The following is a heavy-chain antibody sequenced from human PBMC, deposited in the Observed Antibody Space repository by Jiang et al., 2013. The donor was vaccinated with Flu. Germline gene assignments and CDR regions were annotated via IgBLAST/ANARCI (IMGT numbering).Heavy chain of an antibody. CDR1: GGSISSYY. J-gene: IGHJ4*02. CDR3: ARRSYDILTGYHSYYFDY. Sequence: GSGLVKPSETLSLTCTVSGGSISSYYWSWIRQPPGKGLEWIGYIYYSGSTNYNPSLKSRVTISVDTSKNQFSLKLSSVTAADTAVYYCARRSYDILTGYHSYYFDYWGQGTLVTVSS. CDR2: IYYSGST. D-gene: IGHD3-9*01. V-gene: IGHV4-59*08.